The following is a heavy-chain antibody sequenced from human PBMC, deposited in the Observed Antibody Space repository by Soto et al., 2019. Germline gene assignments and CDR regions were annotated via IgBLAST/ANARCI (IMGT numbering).Heavy chain of an antibody. J-gene: IGHJ6*02. V-gene: IGHV4-34*01. CDR2: INHRGST. Sequence: QVQLQQWGAGLLKPSETLSLTCAVYGGSFSGYYWSWIRQPPGKGLEWIGEINHRGSTNYNPSLKRRVTISVDTSKNQFSLKLNSVPAADTAVYYCARGSRVKIPAASGRDYYYHGLDFWGQGTAVTVSS. D-gene: IGHD6-25*01. CDR3: ARGSRVKIPAASGRDYYYHGLDF. CDR1: GGSFSGYY.